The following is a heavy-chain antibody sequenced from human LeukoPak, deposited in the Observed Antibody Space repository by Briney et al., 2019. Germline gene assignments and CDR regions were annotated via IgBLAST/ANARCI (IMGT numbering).Heavy chain of an antibody. CDR2: IYYRGST. J-gene: IGHJ5*02. CDR3: ASGLGELLGT. D-gene: IGHD3-16*01. Sequence: SETLSLTCTVSGGSISSSSYYWGWIRQPPVKGLEWIGSIYYRGSTYYNPSLKSRVTISVDTSKNQFSLKLSSVTAADTAVYYCASGLGELLGTWGQGTLVTVSS. CDR1: GGSISSSSYY. V-gene: IGHV4-39*01.